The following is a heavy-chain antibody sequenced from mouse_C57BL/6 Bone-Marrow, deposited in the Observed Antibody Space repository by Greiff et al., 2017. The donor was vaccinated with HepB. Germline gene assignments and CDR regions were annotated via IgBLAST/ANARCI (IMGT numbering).Heavy chain of an antibody. CDR1: GFSLTSYG. V-gene: IGHV2-2*01. CDR3: ARNRLVTTVVAPLWYFDV. Sequence: VHLVESGPGLVQPSQSLSITCTVSGFSLTSYGVHWVRQSPGKGLEWLGVIWSGGSTDYNAAFISRLSISKDNSKSQVFFKMNSLQADDTAIYYCARNRLVTTVVAPLWYFDVWGTGTTVTVSS. CDR2: IWSGGST. J-gene: IGHJ1*03. D-gene: IGHD1-1*01.